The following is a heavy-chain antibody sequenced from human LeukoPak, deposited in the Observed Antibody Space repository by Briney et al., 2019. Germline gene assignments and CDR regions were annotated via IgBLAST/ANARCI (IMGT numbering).Heavy chain of an antibody. CDR2: IFYSGST. Sequence: SETLSLTCTVSGGSISTSSYYWGWVRQPPGKGLEWIGNIFYSGSTYYSPSHKSRVTISVDTSKNQFSLKLSSVTAADTAFYYCARVTGYTREDYFDYWGEGTLVTVSA. V-gene: IGHV4-39*07. D-gene: IGHD6-13*01. CDR1: GGSISTSSYY. J-gene: IGHJ4*02. CDR3: ARVTGYTREDYFDY.